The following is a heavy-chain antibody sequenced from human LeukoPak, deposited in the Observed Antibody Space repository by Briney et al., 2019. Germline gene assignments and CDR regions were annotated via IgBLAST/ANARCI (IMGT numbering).Heavy chain of an antibody. CDR1: GFTFDDYA. J-gene: IGHJ4*02. CDR3: AKVATQWIQLWALDY. V-gene: IGHV3-43D*03. Sequence: GGSLRLSCAASGFTFDDYAMHWVRQAPGKGLEWVSLISWDGGSTYYADSVKGRFTISRDNSKNSLYLQMNSLRAEDTALYYCAKVATQWIQLWALDYWGQGTLVTVSS. D-gene: IGHD5-18*01. CDR2: ISWDGGST.